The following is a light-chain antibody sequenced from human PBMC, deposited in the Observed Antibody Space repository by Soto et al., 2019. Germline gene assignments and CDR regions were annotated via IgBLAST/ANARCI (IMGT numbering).Light chain of an antibody. CDR2: KAS. Sequence: IRMTQSPSSLSATPRNRVTITFRASHGTSSYLACYQKNPEKAPKLLIDKASSVESGVPSTFSGSGSGTEFTLTISVLQPDDLATYCCQQYNSYWTFGQGTKVDIK. V-gene: IGKV1-5*03. J-gene: IGKJ1*01. CDR1: HGTSSY. CDR3: QQYNSYWT.